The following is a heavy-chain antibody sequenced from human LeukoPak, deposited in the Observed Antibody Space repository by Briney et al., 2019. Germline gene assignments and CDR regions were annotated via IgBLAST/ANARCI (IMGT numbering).Heavy chain of an antibody. D-gene: IGHD3-9*01. Sequence: SETLSLTCTVSGGSISSSSYYWGWIRQPPGKGLEWIGSIYYSGSTYYNPSLKSRVTISVDTSKNQFSLKLSSVTAADTAVYYCAREVRYYDILTGWNYYYYYMDVWGKGTTVTVSS. CDR2: IYYSGST. CDR3: AREVRYYDILTGWNYYYYYMDV. CDR1: GGSISSSSYY. J-gene: IGHJ6*03. V-gene: IGHV4-39*02.